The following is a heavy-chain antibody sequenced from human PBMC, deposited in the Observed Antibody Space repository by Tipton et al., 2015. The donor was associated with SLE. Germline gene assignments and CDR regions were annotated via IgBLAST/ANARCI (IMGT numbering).Heavy chain of an antibody. Sequence: TLSLTCTVSGGSISSGGYYWSWIRQHPGKGLEWIGYIYYSGGTYYNPSLKSRVTISVDTSKNQFSLKLSSVTAADTAVYYCARAPQPYYDFWSGYADYFDYWGQGTLVTVSS. J-gene: IGHJ4*02. V-gene: IGHV4-31*03. CDR2: IYYSGGT. CDR3: ARAPQPYYDFWSGYADYFDY. CDR1: GGSISSGGYY. D-gene: IGHD3-3*01.